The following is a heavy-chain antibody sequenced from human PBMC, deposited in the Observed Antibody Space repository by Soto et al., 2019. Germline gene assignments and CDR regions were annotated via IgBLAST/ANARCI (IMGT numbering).Heavy chain of an antibody. D-gene: IGHD1-26*01. CDR3: TTDRLVRLVGGFDY. CDR1: GFTFSNAW. J-gene: IGHJ4*02. Sequence: EVQLVESGGGLVKPGGSIRLSCAASGFTFSNAWMNWVRQPRGQGLAWGGRIKSKTDGGTTDYAGPVKGRFTISRDDSKNTLYLQMTSLKTEDTAVYYCTTDRLVRLVGGFDYWGQGTLVTVSS. V-gene: IGHV3-15*07. CDR2: IKSKTDGGTT.